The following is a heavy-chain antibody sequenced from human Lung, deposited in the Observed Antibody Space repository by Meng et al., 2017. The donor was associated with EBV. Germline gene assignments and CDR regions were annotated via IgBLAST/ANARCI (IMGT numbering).Heavy chain of an antibody. CDR2: IRSKANNYAT. J-gene: IGHJ4*02. CDR1: GFTFSASA. V-gene: IGHV3-73*02. Sequence: GQLGESGGGLVQPGGSLKLSCAVSGFTFSASAMHWVRQASGKGLEWVGRIRSKANNYATAFGASVEGRFTISRDDSNNTAYLQMNSLKTEDTAVYYCTSRSFWGQGILVTVSS. CDR3: TSRSF.